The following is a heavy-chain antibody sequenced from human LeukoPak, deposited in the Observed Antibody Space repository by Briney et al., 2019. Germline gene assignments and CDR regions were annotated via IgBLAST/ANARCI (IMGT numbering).Heavy chain of an antibody. J-gene: IGHJ4*02. Sequence: GGSLRLSCAASGFTFSSYGMSWVRQAPGKGLEWVSAISGSGGSTYYADSVEGRFTISRDNSKNTLYLQMNSLRAEDTAVYYCAKSGPARYCSGGSCYSYYFDYWGQGTLVTVSS. CDR2: ISGSGGST. CDR3: AKSGPARYCSGGSCYSYYFDY. D-gene: IGHD2-15*01. CDR1: GFTFSSYG. V-gene: IGHV3-23*01.